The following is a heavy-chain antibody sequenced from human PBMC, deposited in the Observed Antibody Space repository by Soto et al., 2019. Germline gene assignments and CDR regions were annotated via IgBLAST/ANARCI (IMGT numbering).Heavy chain of an antibody. CDR2: IAYDGKNE. V-gene: IGHV3-30*04. CDR3: AREIGYSSTWPAY. D-gene: IGHD6-13*01. CDR1: GFTFSSYA. J-gene: IGHJ4*02. Sequence: GGSLRLSCAASGFTFSSYATHWVRQAPGKGLEWVAVIAYDGKNENYGDSVKGRFTVSRDNSRNTLYLQMNSLRVEDTAVYFCAREIGYSSTWPAYWGQGTLVTVSS.